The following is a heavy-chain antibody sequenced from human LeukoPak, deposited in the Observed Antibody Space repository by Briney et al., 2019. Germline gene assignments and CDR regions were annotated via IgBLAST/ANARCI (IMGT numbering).Heavy chain of an antibody. D-gene: IGHD3-22*01. CDR3: ARVGLYYDSSGGFDY. CDR2: IYSGGST. V-gene: IGHV3-53*01. CDR1: GFTVSSNY. J-gene: IGHJ4*02. Sequence: GGSLRLSCAASGFTVSSNYMSWVRQAPGKGLEWVSVIYSGGSTYYADSVKGRFTISRDNSKNTLYLQMNSLRAEDTAVYYCARVGLYYDSSGGFDYWGQGTLVTVSS.